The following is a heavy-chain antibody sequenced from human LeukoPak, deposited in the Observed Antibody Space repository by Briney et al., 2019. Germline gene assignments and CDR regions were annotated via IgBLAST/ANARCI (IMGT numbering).Heavy chain of an antibody. V-gene: IGHV4-4*02. Sequence: PSETLSLTCAVSGGSISSSNWWSWVRQPPGKGLEWIGEIYHSGSTNYNPSLKSRVTISVDKSKNQFSLRLSSVTAADTAIYYCARTTVTFQPIVYFDYWGRGPWSPSPQ. J-gene: IGHJ4*02. CDR3: ARTTVTFQPIVYFDY. D-gene: IGHD4-17*01. CDR1: GGSISSSNW. CDR2: IYHSGST.